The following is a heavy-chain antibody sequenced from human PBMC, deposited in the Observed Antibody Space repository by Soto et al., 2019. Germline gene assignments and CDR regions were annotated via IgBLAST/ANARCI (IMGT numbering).Heavy chain of an antibody. CDR1: GFTFSSYA. J-gene: IGHJ6*03. CDR2: ISGSGGST. CDR3: ASTNRIYSTNVGYYYYMDV. Sequence: PGGSLRLSCAASGFTFSSYAMSWVRQAPGKGLDWVSAISGSGGSTYYADSVKGRFTISRDNSKNTLYLQMNSLRAEDTAVYYCASTNRIYSTNVGYYYYMDVWGKGTTVTVSS. D-gene: IGHD4-4*01. V-gene: IGHV3-23*01.